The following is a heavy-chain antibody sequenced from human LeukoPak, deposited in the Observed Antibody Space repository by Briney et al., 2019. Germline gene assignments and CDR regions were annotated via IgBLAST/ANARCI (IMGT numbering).Heavy chain of an antibody. Sequence: NPGGSLRLSCAASGFTFSRFSMNWVRQAPGKGLEWVSSISSSSDVYYADSLKGRFTISRDNAKNSLYLQMNSLRADDTAVYYCARGIAVAAPDYWGQGSLVTVSS. CDR2: ISSSSDV. V-gene: IGHV3-21*01. CDR1: GFTFSRFS. D-gene: IGHD6-19*01. J-gene: IGHJ4*02. CDR3: ARGIAVAAPDY.